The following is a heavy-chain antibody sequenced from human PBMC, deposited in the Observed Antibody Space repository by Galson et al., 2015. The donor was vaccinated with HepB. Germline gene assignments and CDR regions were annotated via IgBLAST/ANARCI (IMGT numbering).Heavy chain of an antibody. V-gene: IGHV3-13*01. J-gene: IGHJ3*02. CDR2: IGTAGDT. Sequence: SLRLSCAASGFTFSSYDMHWVRQATGKGLEWVSAIGTAGDTYYPGSVKGRFTISRENAKNSLYLQMNSLRAGDTAVYYCARGRYYYDSSGYYSSDAFDIWGQGTMVTVSS. CDR1: GFTFSSYD. CDR3: ARGRYYYDSSGYYSSDAFDI. D-gene: IGHD3-22*01.